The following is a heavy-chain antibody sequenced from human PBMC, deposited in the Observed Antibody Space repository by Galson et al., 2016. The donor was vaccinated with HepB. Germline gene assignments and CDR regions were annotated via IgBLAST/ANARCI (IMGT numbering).Heavy chain of an antibody. D-gene: IGHD3-10*01. CDR3: ARPFGSGNYDAFDV. Sequence: SVKVPCKASGYTLTSHAINWVRQAPGQGLEWMGWISAHNGNTNYAQSLQGRVTLTTETSTNTAYMELRSLRSDDTALYYCARPFGSGNYDAFDVWGQGTMVTVSS. J-gene: IGHJ3*01. CDR2: ISAHNGNT. V-gene: IGHV1-18*04. CDR1: GYTLTSHA.